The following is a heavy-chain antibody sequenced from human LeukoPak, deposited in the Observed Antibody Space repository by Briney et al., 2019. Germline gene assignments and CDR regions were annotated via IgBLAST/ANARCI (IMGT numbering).Heavy chain of an antibody. CDR1: GFTFTNYA. D-gene: IGHD6-6*01. Sequence: GGSLRLSCAASGFTFTNYAMSWVRQAPGERLEWVSAISGSVGSTYYADSVKGRFTISRDSSTRTLYLQMNSLRVEDTAVYFCARVISTSSFVFDYWGQGTLVTVPP. V-gene: IGHV3-23*01. CDR2: ISGSVGST. J-gene: IGHJ4*02. CDR3: ARVISTSSFVFDY.